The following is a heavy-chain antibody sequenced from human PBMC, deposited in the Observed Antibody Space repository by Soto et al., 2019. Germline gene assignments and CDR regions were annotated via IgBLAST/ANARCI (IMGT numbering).Heavy chain of an antibody. V-gene: IGHV2-5*01. CDR1: GFSLNTGGLG. J-gene: IGHJ5*02. CDR3: AHRGYGDYPRDNWFDP. D-gene: IGHD4-17*01. Sequence: QITLKESGPTLVKPTQTLTLTCTFSGFSLNTGGLGVGWIRQPPGKALEWLALIYWNEDKRYSPSLKSRLTITTDTSKNQVVLTMTNMDPVDTATYYCAHRGYGDYPRDNWFDPWGQGTLVTVSS. CDR2: IYWNEDK.